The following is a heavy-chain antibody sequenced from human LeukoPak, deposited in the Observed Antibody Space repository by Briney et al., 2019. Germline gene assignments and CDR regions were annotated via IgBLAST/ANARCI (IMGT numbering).Heavy chain of an antibody. D-gene: IGHD6-13*01. CDR3: VRGQATAWGLDY. J-gene: IGHJ4*02. CDR2: ISTDARTI. CDR1: GFTFRNYA. Sequence: GGSLKLSCGASGFTFRNYAMHWVRQAPGKGLVWVSHISTDARTITYADFVKGRFTISRDNAKNTLYLQMNSLRAEDTALYYCVRGQATAWGLDYWGQGTLVTVSS. V-gene: IGHV3-74*01.